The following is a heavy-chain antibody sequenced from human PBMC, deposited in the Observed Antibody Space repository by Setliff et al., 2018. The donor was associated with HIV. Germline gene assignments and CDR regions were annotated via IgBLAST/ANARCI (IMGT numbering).Heavy chain of an antibody. Sequence: SETLSLTCAVSVYSISSGYFWGWIRQPPGKGLEWIGSIYYSGSTYYNPSLKSRVTISVDTSKNQFSLKLSSVTAADTAVYYCAREAPSEPTRYYNFWSGYPDWFDPWGQGTLVTVS. CDR2: IYYSGST. CDR1: VYSISSGYF. J-gene: IGHJ5*02. V-gene: IGHV4-38-2*02. D-gene: IGHD3-3*01. CDR3: AREAPSEPTRYYNFWSGYPDWFDP.